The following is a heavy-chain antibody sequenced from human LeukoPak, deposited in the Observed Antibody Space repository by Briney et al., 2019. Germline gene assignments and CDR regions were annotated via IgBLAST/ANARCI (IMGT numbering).Heavy chain of an antibody. CDR3: AKDMDSSGYYYYFDY. J-gene: IGHJ4*02. CDR2: ISHTGSSM. D-gene: IGHD3-22*01. V-gene: IGHV3-48*04. Sequence: GGSLRLSCAASGFSFSSYSLNWVCQAPGKGLEWVSYISHTGSSMSYADSVKGRFTISRDNARNSLYLQMNSLRAEDTAVYYCAKDMDSSGYYYYFDYWGQGTLVTVSS. CDR1: GFSFSSYS.